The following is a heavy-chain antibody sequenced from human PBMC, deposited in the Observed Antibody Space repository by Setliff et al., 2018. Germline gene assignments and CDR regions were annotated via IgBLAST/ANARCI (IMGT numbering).Heavy chain of an antibody. Sequence: GGSLRLSCAASGFTFSGYAMSWVRQAPGKGLEWVSAISASGAIYYADSVKGRFTVSRDNSKNTLHLQMNSLRAEDTAVYYCAKVVPLYSYGSLDYWGQGTLVTVSS. CDR2: ISASGAI. D-gene: IGHD5-18*01. CDR1: GFTFSGYA. J-gene: IGHJ4*02. V-gene: IGHV3-23*01. CDR3: AKVVPLYSYGSLDY.